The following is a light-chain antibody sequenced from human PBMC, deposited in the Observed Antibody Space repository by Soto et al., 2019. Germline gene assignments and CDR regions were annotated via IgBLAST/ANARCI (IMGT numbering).Light chain of an antibody. Sequence: QSALTQPASVSGSPGLSITISCTGASSDVGGYDYVSWYQQYPGKAPKLMIYDVTNRPSGVSNRFSGSKSGNTASLTISGLQAEDDADYYCSSYTSSSTVVFGGGTKVTVL. CDR1: SSDVGGYDY. V-gene: IGLV2-14*03. CDR2: DVT. J-gene: IGLJ2*01. CDR3: SSYTSSSTVV.